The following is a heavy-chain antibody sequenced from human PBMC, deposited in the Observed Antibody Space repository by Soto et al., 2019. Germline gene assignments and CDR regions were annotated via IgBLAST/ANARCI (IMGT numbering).Heavy chain of an antibody. CDR2: IYNDGTYS. D-gene: IGHD3-10*01. CDR3: TRGPRPISTGTGAY. J-gene: IGHJ4*02. CDR1: GFIFKMYW. V-gene: IGHV3-74*01. Sequence: HPSETLRLSCAASGFIFKMYWMHWVRQSPGKGLVWISRIYNDGTYSDYADSVRGRFTISRDNVNDTLYLQMNNLRAEDSGLYYCTRGPRPISTGTGAYWGQGTQVTVSS.